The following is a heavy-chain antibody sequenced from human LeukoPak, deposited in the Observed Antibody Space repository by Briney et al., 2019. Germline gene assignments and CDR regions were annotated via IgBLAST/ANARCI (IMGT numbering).Heavy chain of an antibody. CDR1: GGTFSSCA. Sequence: GASVKVSCKASGGTFSSCAISWVRQAPGQGLEWMGRIIPILGIANYAQKFRGRVTITADKSTSTAYMELSSLRSEDTAVYYCARGLAYCGGDCYSGPFDYWGQGPLVTVSS. CDR2: IIPILGIA. V-gene: IGHV1-69*04. D-gene: IGHD2-21*02. CDR3: ARGLAYCGGDCYSGPFDY. J-gene: IGHJ4*02.